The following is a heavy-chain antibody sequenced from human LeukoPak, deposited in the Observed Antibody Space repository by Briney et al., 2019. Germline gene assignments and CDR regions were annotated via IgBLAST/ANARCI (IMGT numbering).Heavy chain of an antibody. CDR1: GGTFGSYG. D-gene: IGHD3-16*01. V-gene: IGHV1-69*04. Sequence: SVKVSCKISGGTFGSYGISWVRQAPGQGLEWMGRTIPIRGMTNYAQKFQGRVTITADTSTSTAYMELSSLTSEDTAVYFCARGPYDGTFYFDSWGQGTLVIVSS. CDR2: TIPIRGMT. CDR3: ARGPYDGTFYFDS. J-gene: IGHJ4*02.